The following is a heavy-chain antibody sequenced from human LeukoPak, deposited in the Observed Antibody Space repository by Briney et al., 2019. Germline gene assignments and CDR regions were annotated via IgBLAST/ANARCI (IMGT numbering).Heavy chain of an antibody. V-gene: IGHV4-59*08. CDR1: GGSINTYY. CDR2: FYYSGTA. J-gene: IGHJ4*02. CDR3: VTSTTNVLNSYYDY. D-gene: IGHD3-9*01. Sequence: PSETLSLTCTVSGGSINTYYWSWIRQPPGKGLEWLGYFYYSGTANYNPSLQNRLTISLDTSQFSLKLSSVTAADTAVYYCVTSTTNVLNSYYDYWGLGTLVTVSS.